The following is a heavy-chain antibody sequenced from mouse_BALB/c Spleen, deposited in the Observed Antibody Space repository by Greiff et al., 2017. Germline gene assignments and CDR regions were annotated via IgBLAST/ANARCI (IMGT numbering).Heavy chain of an antibody. D-gene: IGHD2-3*01. CDR2: INPSSGYT. J-gene: IGHJ3*01. CDR3: ARRYDGYYAWFAY. Sequence: VQLQESGAELARPGASVKMSCKASGYTFTSYTMHWVKQRPGQGLEWIGYINPSSGYTNYNQKFKDKATLTADKSSSTAYMQLSSLTSEDSAVYFCARRYDGYYAWFAYWGQGTLVTVSA. V-gene: IGHV1-4*01. CDR1: GYTFTSYT.